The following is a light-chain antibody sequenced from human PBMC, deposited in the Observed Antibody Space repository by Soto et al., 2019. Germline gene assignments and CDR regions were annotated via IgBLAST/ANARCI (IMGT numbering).Light chain of an antibody. CDR2: GNN. V-gene: IGLV1-40*01. CDR3: QSYDSSLSVLYV. J-gene: IGLJ1*01. CDR1: SSNIGAGYD. Sequence: QSVLPQPPSVSGAPGQRVTISCTGSSSNIGAGYDVHWYQQLPGTAPKLLIYGNNNRPSGVPDRFSGSKSGTSASLAITGLQAEDEADYYCQSYDSSLSVLYVFGTGTKVTVL.